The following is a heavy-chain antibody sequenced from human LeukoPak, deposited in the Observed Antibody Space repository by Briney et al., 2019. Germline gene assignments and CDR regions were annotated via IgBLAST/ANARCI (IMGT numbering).Heavy chain of an antibody. CDR2: INHSGST. D-gene: IGHD2-15*01. Sequence: PSETLSLTCAAYGGSFSGYYWSWIRQPPGKGLEWIGEINHSGSTNYNPSLKSRVTISVDTSKNQFPLKLSSVTAADTAVYYCARGRVVVAAPRFDYWGQGTLVTVSS. J-gene: IGHJ4*02. CDR1: GGSFSGYY. CDR3: ARGRVVVAAPRFDY. V-gene: IGHV4-34*01.